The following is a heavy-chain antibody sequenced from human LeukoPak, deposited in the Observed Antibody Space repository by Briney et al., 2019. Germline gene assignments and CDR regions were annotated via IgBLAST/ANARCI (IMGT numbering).Heavy chain of an antibody. D-gene: IGHD6-25*01. V-gene: IGHV4-4*07. CDR2: INNSGST. CDR3: AREGGDPRWLDP. CDR1: GGSISAFY. Sequence: SETLSLTCTVSGGSISAFYWTWIRQPAGKGLEWIGRINNSGSTNYNPSLRSRVSMSVDRSKNQFSVTLSSVTAADTAVYFCAREGGDPRWLDPWGQGTLVTVSS. J-gene: IGHJ5*02.